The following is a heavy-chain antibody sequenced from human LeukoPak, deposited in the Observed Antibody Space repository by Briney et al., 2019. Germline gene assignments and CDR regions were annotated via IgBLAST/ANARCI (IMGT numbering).Heavy chain of an antibody. CDR1: GYTFTSYV. J-gene: IGHJ4*02. V-gene: IGHV1-18*01. CDR2: ISAYNGNT. Sequence: GASVKVSCKASGYTFTSYVISWVRQAPGQGLEWMGWISAYNGNTNYAQKLQGRVTMTTDTSTSTAYMELRSLRSDDTAVYYCAIPTFNYYGSGSYSHYFDYWGQGTLVTVSS. CDR3: AIPTFNYYGSGSYSHYFDY. D-gene: IGHD3-10*01.